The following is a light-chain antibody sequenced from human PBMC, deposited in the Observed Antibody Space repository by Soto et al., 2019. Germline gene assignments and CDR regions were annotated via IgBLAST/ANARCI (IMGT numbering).Light chain of an antibody. CDR1: SSDVGSNNL. CDR3: CSYAGNYSPV. V-gene: IGLV2-23*01. CDR2: EGS. Sequence: QSALTQPASVSGSPGQSITISCTGTSSDVGSNNLVSWYQQHPGKAPKFVIYEGSKRPSGVSNRFSGSKSGNTASLTISGLQAEDEGDYFCCSYAGNYSPVFGTGTKVTVL. J-gene: IGLJ1*01.